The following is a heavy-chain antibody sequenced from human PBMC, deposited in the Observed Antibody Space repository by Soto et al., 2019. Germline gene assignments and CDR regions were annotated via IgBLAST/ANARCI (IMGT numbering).Heavy chain of an antibody. J-gene: IGHJ5*02. CDR1: GVTVSNAW. Sequence: EVQLVESGGDLVKPGGSLRLSCAASGVTVSNAWMNWVRQAPGKGLEWVGHIKGKANGGTTDYPAPVKGRFSISRDDSKNTVYLQMNSLKTEDTAMYYCTTDRCHSSGYIAWGQGTLVTVSS. D-gene: IGHD3-22*01. V-gene: IGHV3-15*07. CDR2: IKGKANGGTT. CDR3: TTDRCHSSGYIA.